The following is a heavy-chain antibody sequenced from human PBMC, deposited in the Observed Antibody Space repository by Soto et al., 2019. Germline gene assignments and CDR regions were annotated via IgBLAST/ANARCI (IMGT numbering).Heavy chain of an antibody. J-gene: IGHJ6*02. CDR3: AXEYYYDSSGYYYYGMDV. CDR1: GGSFSGYY. D-gene: IGHD3-22*01. V-gene: IGHV4-34*01. CDR2: INHSGST. Sequence: PSETLSLTCAVYGGSFSGYYWSWIRQPPGKGLEWIGEINHSGSTNYNPSLKSRVTISVDTSKNQFSLKLSSVTAADTAVYYCAXEYYYDSSGYYYYGMDVWGQGTTVTVSS.